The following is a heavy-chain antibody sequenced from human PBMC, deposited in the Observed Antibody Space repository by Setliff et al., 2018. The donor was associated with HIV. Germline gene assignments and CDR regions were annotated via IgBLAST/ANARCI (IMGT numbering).Heavy chain of an antibody. CDR3: TIGHYRSG. D-gene: IGHD3-10*01. CDR1: RFSFSTSW. CDR2: IKQDGSGK. J-gene: IGHJ4*02. V-gene: IGHV3-7*03. Sequence: PGGSLRLSCAASRFSFSTSWMTWVRQAPGKGLEWVASIKQDGSGKYYVDSVKGRFTISRDNGKNSLFLQMNSLTAEDTAIYYCTIGHYRSGWGQGTQVTVSS.